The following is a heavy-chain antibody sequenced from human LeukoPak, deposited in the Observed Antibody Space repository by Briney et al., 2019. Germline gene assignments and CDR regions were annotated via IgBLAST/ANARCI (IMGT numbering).Heavy chain of an antibody. V-gene: IGHV3-23*01. CDR2: IRSSGDAT. D-gene: IGHD3/OR15-3a*01. J-gene: IGHJ4*02. CDR1: GFTFSSHE. Sequence: PGGSLRLSCAASGFTFSSHEMSWVRQAPGKGLEWFSFIRSSGDATYYVDSVRGRFTISRDNSKNMLYLQMSSLGAEDTAIYYCAGGHYNFWGQGTLVTVSS. CDR3: AGGHYNF.